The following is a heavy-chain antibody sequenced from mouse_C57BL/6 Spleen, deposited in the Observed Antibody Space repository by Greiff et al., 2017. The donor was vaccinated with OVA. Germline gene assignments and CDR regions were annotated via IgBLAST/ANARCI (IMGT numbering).Heavy chain of an antibody. Sequence: QVQLQQPGTEPVKPGASVKLSCKASGYTFTSYWMHWVKQRPGQGLEWIGNINPSNGGTNYNEKFKSKATLTVDKSSSTAYMQLSSLTSEDSAVYYCARLKTTQATFDYWGKGTTLTVSS. D-gene: IGHD3-2*02. J-gene: IGHJ2*01. CDR2: INPSNGGT. CDR1: GYTFTSYW. V-gene: IGHV1-53*01. CDR3: ARLKTTQATFDY.